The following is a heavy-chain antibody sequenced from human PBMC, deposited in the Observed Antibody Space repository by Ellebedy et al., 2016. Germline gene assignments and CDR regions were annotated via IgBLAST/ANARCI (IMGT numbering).Heavy chain of an antibody. CDR3: ARWAFDF. CDR1: GFTLSSYS. V-gene: IGHV3-21*06. CDR2: ITSGSTYI. Sequence: GGSLRLXXAASGFTLSSYSMNWVRQAPGKGLEWVSSITSGSTYIYYADSVKGRFIIARDNSKNTMYLEMNSLRVEDSTVYYCARWAFDFWGQGTMVTVFS. J-gene: IGHJ3*01.